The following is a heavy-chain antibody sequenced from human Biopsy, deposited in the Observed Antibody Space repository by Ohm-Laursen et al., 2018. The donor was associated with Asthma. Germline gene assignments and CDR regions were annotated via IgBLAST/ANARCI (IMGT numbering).Heavy chain of an antibody. CDR2: VNTGNGDT. J-gene: IGHJ3*01. CDR3: ARTYYDFLTGQVKDVFGV. CDR1: GYNFISFA. V-gene: IGHV1-3*04. D-gene: IGHD3-9*01. Sequence: SVKVSCKASGYNFISFAIHWVRQVPGQRLEWMGWVNTGNGDTKYSQKFQGRVTITRDTSASTAYMELRSLRSEDTATYYCARTYYDFLTGQVKDVFGVWGQGTMVTASS.